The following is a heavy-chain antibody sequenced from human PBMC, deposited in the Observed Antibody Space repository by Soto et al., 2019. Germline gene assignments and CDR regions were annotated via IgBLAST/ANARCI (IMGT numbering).Heavy chain of an antibody. V-gene: IGHV4-59*08. Sequence: SETLSLTCTVSGGSIGGFYWSWIRQPPGKGLEWIGYIHYSGSTNYSPSLNSRVTISSDPSKNQVFLKLDSVTAADAAVYYCARHPYYYYTDVWGKGTTVTVSS. CDR2: IHYSGST. CDR1: GGSIGGFY. CDR3: ARHPYYYYTDV. J-gene: IGHJ6*03.